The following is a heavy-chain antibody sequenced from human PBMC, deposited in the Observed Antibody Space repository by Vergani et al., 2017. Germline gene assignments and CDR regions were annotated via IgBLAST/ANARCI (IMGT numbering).Heavy chain of an antibody. V-gene: IGHV4-34*01. CDR3: ARRKMYSSSFTDYYFDY. Sequence: QVQLQQWGAGLLKPSETLSLTCAVYGGSFSGYYWGWIRQPPGKGLEWIGSIYYSGSTYYNPSLKSRVTISVDTSKNQFSLKLSSVTAADTAVYYCARRKMYSSSFTDYYFDYWGQGTLVTVSS. J-gene: IGHJ4*02. CDR2: IYYSGST. D-gene: IGHD6-13*01. CDR1: GGSFSGYY.